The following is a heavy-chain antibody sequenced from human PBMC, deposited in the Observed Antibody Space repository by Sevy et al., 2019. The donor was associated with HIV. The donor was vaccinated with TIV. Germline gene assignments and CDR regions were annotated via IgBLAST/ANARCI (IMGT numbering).Heavy chain of an antibody. Sequence: GGSLRLSCEASGFTFSSYEMNWVRQAPGKGLEWVANINQDGSEKYYSDSLKGRFSISRDNSKNSVHLQINTLRAEDTAVYYCAREGSAYDTYYYHYAMDVWGQGTTVTVSS. CDR2: INQDGSEK. J-gene: IGHJ6*02. CDR1: GFTFSSYE. V-gene: IGHV3-7*01. CDR3: AREGSAYDTYYYHYAMDV. D-gene: IGHD5-12*01.